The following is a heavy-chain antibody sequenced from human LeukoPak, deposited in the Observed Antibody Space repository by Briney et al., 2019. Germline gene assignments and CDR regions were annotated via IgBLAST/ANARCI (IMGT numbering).Heavy chain of an antibody. CDR1: GFSISGNH. J-gene: IGHJ4*02. Sequence: GGSLRLSCAASGFSISGNHMSWVRQAAGKGLGWLSVIYSDSTTYYADSVEGRFTISRDNSKNTLYLQMKSLRAEDTAVYYCASYCSAGSCRVSDGYWGQGTLVTVSS. D-gene: IGHD2-15*01. CDR3: ASYCSAGSCRVSDGY. CDR2: IYSDSTT. V-gene: IGHV3-53*01.